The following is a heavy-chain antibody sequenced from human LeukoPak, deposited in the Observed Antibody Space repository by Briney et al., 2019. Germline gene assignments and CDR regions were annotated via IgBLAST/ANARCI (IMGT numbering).Heavy chain of an antibody. D-gene: IGHD5-18*01. CDR3: AKGQPWIQLWAAFDY. Sequence: SETLSLTCAVYGGSFSGYYWSWIRQPPGKGLEWIGEINHSGSTNYNPSLKSRVTISVDTSKNQFSLKLSSVTAADTAVYYCAKGQPWIQLWAAFDYWGQGTLVTVSS. CDR1: GGSFSGYY. CDR2: INHSGST. J-gene: IGHJ4*02. V-gene: IGHV4-34*01.